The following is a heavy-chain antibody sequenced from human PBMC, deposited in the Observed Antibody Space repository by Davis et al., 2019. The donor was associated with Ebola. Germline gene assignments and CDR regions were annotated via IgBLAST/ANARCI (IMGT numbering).Heavy chain of an antibody. Sequence: ASVKVSCKASGYTFTSYYMHWVRHAPGPGLEWMGIINPSGGSTSYAQKFQGRVTMTRDTSTSTVYMELSSLRAEDTAVYYCARDLWGSSRDYYYYGMDVWGQGTTVTVSS. CDR1: GYTFTSYY. CDR3: ARDLWGSSRDYYYYGMDV. CDR2: INPSGGST. V-gene: IGHV1-46*01. D-gene: IGHD6-19*01. J-gene: IGHJ6*02.